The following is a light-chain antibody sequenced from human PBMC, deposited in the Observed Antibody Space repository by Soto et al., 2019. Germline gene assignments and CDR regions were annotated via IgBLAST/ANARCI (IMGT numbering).Light chain of an antibody. V-gene: IGLV1-51*01. CDR3: ATWDLTLSAGVL. CDR2: DDH. J-gene: IGLJ2*01. CDR1: SSNIGKNS. Sequence: QSVLTQPPSVFAAPGQRVSISCSGGSSNIGKNSVSWYQQLPASAPKLLIYDDHQRPSGIPDRFSASKSGTSATLDITGLQPADEADYYCATWDLTLSAGVLFGGGTKLTVL.